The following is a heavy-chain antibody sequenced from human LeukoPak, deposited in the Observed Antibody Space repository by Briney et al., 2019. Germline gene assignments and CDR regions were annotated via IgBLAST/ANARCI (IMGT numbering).Heavy chain of an antibody. CDR2: ISGSGGST. D-gene: IGHD3-22*01. Sequence: PGGSLRLSCAASGFTFSSYAMSWVRQAPGKGLEWVSAISGSGGSTYYADSVKGRFTISRDNSKNTLYLQKNSLRAEDTAVYYCAKAYDSSGYMWLYWGQGTLVTVSS. CDR3: AKAYDSSGYMWLY. CDR1: GFTFSSYA. V-gene: IGHV3-23*01. J-gene: IGHJ4*02.